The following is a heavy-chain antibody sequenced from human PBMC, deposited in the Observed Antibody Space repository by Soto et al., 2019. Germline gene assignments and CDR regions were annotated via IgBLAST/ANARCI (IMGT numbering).Heavy chain of an antibody. V-gene: IGHV4-34*01. CDR3: AREEVDGYNG. D-gene: IGHD5-12*01. CDR2: INHSGST. J-gene: IGHJ4*02. CDR1: GGSFSGYY. Sequence: SETLSLTCAVYGGSFSGYYWSWIRQPPGKGLEWIGEINHSGSTNYNPSLKSRVTISVDTSKNQFSLKLSSVTAADTAMYYCAREEVDGYNGWGQGTLVTVSS.